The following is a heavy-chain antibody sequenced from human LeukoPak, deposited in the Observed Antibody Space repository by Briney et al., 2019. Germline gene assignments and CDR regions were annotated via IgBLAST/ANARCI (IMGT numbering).Heavy chain of an antibody. CDR2: IYYSGST. Sequence: PSETLSLTCTVSDGSISSYYWSWIRQPPGKGLEWIGYIYYSGSTNYNPSLKSRVTISVDTSKNQFSLKLSSVTAADTAVYYCARHRHSGHAFDIWGQGTMITVSS. D-gene: IGHD1-26*01. CDR3: ARHRHSGHAFDI. J-gene: IGHJ3*02. CDR1: DGSISSYY. V-gene: IGHV4-59*08.